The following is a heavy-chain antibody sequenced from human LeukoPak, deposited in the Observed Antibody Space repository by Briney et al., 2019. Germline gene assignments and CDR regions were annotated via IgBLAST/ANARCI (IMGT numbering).Heavy chain of an antibody. D-gene: IGHD3-10*01. J-gene: IGHJ3*02. V-gene: IGHV3-30*03. CDR1: GFTFSSYG. CDR3: ARPLLLWFGSSDAFDI. Sequence: PGRSLRLSCAASGFTFSSYGMHWVRQAPGKGLEWVAVISYDGSNKYYADSVKGRFTISRDNSKNTLYLQMNSLRAEDTAVYYCARPLLLWFGSSDAFDIWGQGTMVTVSS. CDR2: ISYDGSNK.